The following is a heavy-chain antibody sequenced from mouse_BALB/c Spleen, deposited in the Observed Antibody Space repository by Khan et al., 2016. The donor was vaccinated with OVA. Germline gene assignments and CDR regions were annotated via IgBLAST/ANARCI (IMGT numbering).Heavy chain of an antibody. D-gene: IGHD2-14*01. J-gene: IGHJ1*01. Sequence: EVELVESGGGLVQPGGSLKLSCAASGFTFRGYGMSWVRQTPDKRLELVATINSNGGTSYYPDSVKGRFTISRDNAKNTLHLQMSSLKSEDTAMYYCARVYYRYDEGYWYFDVWGAGTTVTVSS. CDR3: ARVYYRYDEGYWYFDV. CDR1: GFTFRGYG. CDR2: INSNGGTS. V-gene: IGHV5-6-3*01.